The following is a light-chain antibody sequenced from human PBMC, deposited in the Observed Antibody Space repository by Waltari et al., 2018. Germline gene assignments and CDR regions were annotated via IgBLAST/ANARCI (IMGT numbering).Light chain of an antibody. J-gene: IGLJ3*02. Sequence: QSALTQPASVSGSPGQSITISCTGTSSDVGNYNLVSWYQPYPGKAPKVMIYDDNRRPSGVSERFSGSKSGNTASLTISGVQAEDEADYYCCSYAGSYTWVFGGGTKLTVL. V-gene: IGLV2-23*01. CDR1: SSDVGNYNL. CDR2: DDN. CDR3: CSYAGSYTWV.